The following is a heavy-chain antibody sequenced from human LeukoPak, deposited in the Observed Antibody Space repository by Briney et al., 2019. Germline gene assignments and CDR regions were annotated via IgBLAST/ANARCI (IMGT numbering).Heavy chain of an antibody. J-gene: IGHJ4*02. CDR2: FDPEDGET. Sequence: ASVKVSCKVSGYTLTELSMHWVRQAPGKGLEWRGGFDPEDGETIYAQKFQRRVTMTEDTSTDTAYMELSSLRSEDTAVYYCATHIVVVPAAWGGLGYWGQGTLVTVSS. CDR3: ATHIVVVPAAWGGLGY. D-gene: IGHD2-2*01. CDR1: GYTLTELS. V-gene: IGHV1-24*01.